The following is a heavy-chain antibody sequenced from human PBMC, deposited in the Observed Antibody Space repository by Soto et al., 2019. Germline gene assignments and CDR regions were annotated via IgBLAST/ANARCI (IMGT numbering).Heavy chain of an antibody. V-gene: IGHV3-23*01. Sequence: GGSLRLSCAASGFTFSSYAMSWVRQAPGKGLEWVSAISGSADSTYYADSVKGRSTISRDNSKNTLYLQMNSLRAEDTALYYCAKDAGYLVVYYLDYWGQGTLVTSPQ. J-gene: IGHJ4*02. CDR3: AKDAGYLVVYYLDY. D-gene: IGHD2-8*02. CDR2: ISGSADST. CDR1: GFTFSSYA.